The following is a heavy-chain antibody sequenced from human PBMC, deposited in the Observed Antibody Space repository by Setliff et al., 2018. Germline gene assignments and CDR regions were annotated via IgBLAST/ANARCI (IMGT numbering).Heavy chain of an antibody. Sequence: GASVKVSCKASGYTFTTYDINWVRQAPGQGLEWMGWMNPNSGNRGYAQKFQGRVTMTRNTSISTAYMELSTLRSEDTAVYYCARGWVGRRSSFEPWGQGTLVTVSS. J-gene: IGHJ5*02. CDR3: ARGWVGRRSSFEP. CDR1: GYTFTTYD. V-gene: IGHV1-8*02. CDR2: MNPNSGNR. D-gene: IGHD3-16*01.